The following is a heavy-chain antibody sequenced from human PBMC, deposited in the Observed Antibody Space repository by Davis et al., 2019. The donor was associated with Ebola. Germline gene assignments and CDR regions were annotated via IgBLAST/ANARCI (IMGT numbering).Heavy chain of an antibody. CDR1: GFTFSDHY. CDR2: ISSSTYT. V-gene: IGHV3-11*06. D-gene: IGHD2-15*01. J-gene: IGHJ4*02. Sequence: PGGSLRLSCVVSGFTFSDHYMSWIRQAPGKGLEWVSYISSSTYTKYAEFGKGRFTISRDNARNSLYLHMNGLGAEDTAVYYCTREARYCSGGSCYRHYYFDYWGQGTLVTVSS. CDR3: TREARYCSGGSCYRHYYFDY.